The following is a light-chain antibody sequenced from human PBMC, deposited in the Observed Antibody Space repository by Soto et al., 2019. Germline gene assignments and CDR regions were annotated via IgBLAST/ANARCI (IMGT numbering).Light chain of an antibody. V-gene: IGKV1-33*01. CDR3: QQYEDFPLT. J-gene: IGKJ5*01. Sequence: DIEMTQSPSSLSASVGDRVTITCQASQDISNYLNWYQQKTGRAPKLLIYDASSLESGVSSRFSGSGSGTHFTFTISSLQPDDIATYYSQQYEDFPLTFGQGTRLDIK. CDR1: QDISNY. CDR2: DAS.